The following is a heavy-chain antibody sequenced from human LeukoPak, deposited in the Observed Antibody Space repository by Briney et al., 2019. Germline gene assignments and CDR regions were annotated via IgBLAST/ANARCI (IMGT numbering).Heavy chain of an antibody. CDR1: GGSVSSGSYY. V-gene: IGHV4-61*01. CDR2: IYYSGST. J-gene: IGHJ4*02. D-gene: IGHD2-2*02. Sequence: SETLSLTCTVPGGSVSSGSYYWSWIRQPPGKGLEWIGYIYYSGSTNYNPSLKSRVTISVDTSKNQFSLKLSSVTAADTAVYYCASSEVVVPAAILGPFDYWGQGTLVTVSS. CDR3: ASSEVVVPAAILGPFDY.